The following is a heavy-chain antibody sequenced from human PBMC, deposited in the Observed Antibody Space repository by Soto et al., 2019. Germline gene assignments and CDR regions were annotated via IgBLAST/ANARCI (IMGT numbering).Heavy chain of an antibody. CDR2: IYPDGSDT. Sequence: GESLKISCKASGYNFISYWIGWVRQMPGKGLEWMGIIYPDGSDTRYSPSFQGQVTISADKSISTAYLQWSSLKASDTAMYYCARRLYSSGWYLFDYWGQGTLVTVSS. V-gene: IGHV5-51*01. J-gene: IGHJ4*02. CDR1: GYNFISYW. CDR3: ARRLYSSGWYLFDY. D-gene: IGHD6-19*01.